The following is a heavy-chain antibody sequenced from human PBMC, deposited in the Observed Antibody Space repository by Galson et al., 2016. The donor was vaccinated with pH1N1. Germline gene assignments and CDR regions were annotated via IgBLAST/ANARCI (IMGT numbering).Heavy chain of an antibody. CDR3: ARGFIDYDFWSGYQDHAACDI. V-gene: IGHV6-1*01. Sequence: CAISGDSVSSNSATWNWLRQSPSSGLEWLGRTYYRSKWYNDYAESVKSRIIISPDTSKNQLSLQLNSVTPADTAVYYCARGFIDYDFWSGYQDHAACDIWGQGTMVIVSS. D-gene: IGHD3-3*01. CDR2: TYYRSKWYN. J-gene: IGHJ3*02. CDR1: GDSVSSNSAT.